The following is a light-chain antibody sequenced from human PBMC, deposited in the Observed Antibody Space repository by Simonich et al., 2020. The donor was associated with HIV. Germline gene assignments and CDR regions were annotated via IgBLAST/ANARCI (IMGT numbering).Light chain of an antibody. J-gene: IGKJ1*01. Sequence: EIVMTQSPATLSVSPGERATLSCRASQSVSSNLAWYQQKPGQAPRLLIYGASTRATGIPGRFSGSGSGTEFTLTIGRLEPEDFAVYYCQQYGSSRTFGQGTKVEIK. CDR1: QSVSSN. CDR2: GAS. CDR3: QQYGSSRT. V-gene: IGKV3D-15*01.